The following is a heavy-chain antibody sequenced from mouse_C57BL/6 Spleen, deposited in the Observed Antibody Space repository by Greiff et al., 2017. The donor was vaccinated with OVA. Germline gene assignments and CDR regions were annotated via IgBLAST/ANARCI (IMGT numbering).Heavy chain of an antibody. V-gene: IGHV1-76*01. J-gene: IGHJ4*01. Sequence: VQLQQSGAELVRPGASVKLSCKASGYTFTDYYINWVKQRPGQGLEWIARIYPGSGNTYYNEKFKGKATLTAEKSSSTAYMQLSSLTSEDSAVYFCARQFGDYYGSPYYYAMDYWGQGTSVTVSS. CDR2: IYPGSGNT. D-gene: IGHD1-1*01. CDR1: GYTFTDYY. CDR3: ARQFGDYYGSPYYYAMDY.